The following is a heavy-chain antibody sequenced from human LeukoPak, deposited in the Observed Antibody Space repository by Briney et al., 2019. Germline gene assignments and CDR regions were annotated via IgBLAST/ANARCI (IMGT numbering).Heavy chain of an antibody. CDR1: GYTLSSYY. CDR2: INPSGGST. CDR3: AREVRSLSAPRNYYGSGNTLVWFDP. D-gene: IGHD3-10*01. J-gene: IGHJ5*01. V-gene: IGHV1-46*03. Sequence: GASVKVSCKASGYTLSSYYMHWVRQAPGHGLEWMGIINPSGGSTSYAQKFQGRVTMTRDTSTSTVYMELSSLRSEDTAVYYCAREVRSLSAPRNYYGSGNTLVWFDPWGQGTLVTVSS.